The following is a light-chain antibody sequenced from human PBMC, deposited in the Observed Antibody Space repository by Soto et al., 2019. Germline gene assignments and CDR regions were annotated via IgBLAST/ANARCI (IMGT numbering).Light chain of an antibody. CDR2: AAS. V-gene: IGKV1-39*01. Sequence: DIQMTQSPSSLSASVGDRVTITCRASQSTSSYLNWYQQKPGKAPKLLIYAASSLQSGVPSRFSGSGSGTEFTLTISSLQPEDFATYSCQQLNSYPLTFGGGTKVDIK. J-gene: IGKJ4*01. CDR1: QSTSSY. CDR3: QQLNSYPLT.